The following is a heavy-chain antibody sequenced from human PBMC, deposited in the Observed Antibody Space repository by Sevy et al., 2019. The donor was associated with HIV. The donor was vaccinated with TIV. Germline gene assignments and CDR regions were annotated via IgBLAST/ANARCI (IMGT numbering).Heavy chain of an antibody. V-gene: IGHV3-72*01. J-gene: IGHJ4*02. D-gene: IGHD3-10*01. CDR2: IRNKANSYTT. Sequence: GGSLRLSCAASGFTFSDHYMDWVRQAPGKGLEWVGRIRNKANSYTTEYAASVKGRFTISRDDSKNSLYLQMNSLKSEDTAVYYCARPVRSGSYDYWGQGTLVTVSS. CDR1: GFTFSDHY. CDR3: ARPVRSGSYDY.